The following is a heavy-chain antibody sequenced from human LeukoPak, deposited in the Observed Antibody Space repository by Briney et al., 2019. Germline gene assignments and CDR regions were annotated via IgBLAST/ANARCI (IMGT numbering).Heavy chain of an antibody. V-gene: IGHV1-2*02. Sequence: ASVRVSCKASGYTFTGYYMHWVRQAPGQGLEWMGWINPNSGGTNYAQKFQGRVTMTRDTSISTAYMELSRLRSDDTAVYYCAREDWRGWYGGWFDPGGQGPRVTVS. CDR3: AREDWRGWYGGWFDP. CDR1: GYTFTGYY. CDR2: INPNSGGT. J-gene: IGHJ5*02. D-gene: IGHD6-19*01.